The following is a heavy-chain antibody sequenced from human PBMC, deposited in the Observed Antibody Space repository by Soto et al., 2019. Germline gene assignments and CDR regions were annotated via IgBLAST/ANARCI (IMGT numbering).Heavy chain of an antibody. V-gene: IGHV4-59*01. D-gene: IGHD4-17*01. CDR3: ARVGGTVTTFYYYYYMEV. Sequence: SETLSLTCTVSGGSISSYYWSWIRQPPGKGLEWIGYIYYSGSTNYNPSLKSRVTISVDTSKNQFSLKLSSVTAADTAVYYCARVGGTVTTFYYYYYMEVWGKGTTVTVSS. CDR1: GGSISSYY. J-gene: IGHJ6*03. CDR2: IYYSGST.